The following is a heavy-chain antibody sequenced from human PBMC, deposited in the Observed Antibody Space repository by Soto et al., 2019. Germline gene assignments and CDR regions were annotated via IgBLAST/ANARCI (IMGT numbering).Heavy chain of an antibody. J-gene: IGHJ4*02. Sequence: ASGKVSCKASGYSFTGYYIHWVRQAAGQVPEWMGENSPNSGVTKYEQKFQGRVDTTRDASIPTVYMELTNLSPDDTAVYYCGKGRRGEVGVFYWGQGTRVTVSS. CDR1: GYSFTGYY. V-gene: IGHV1-2*02. CDR3: GKGRRGEVGVFY. D-gene: IGHD2-2*01. CDR2: NSPNSGVT.